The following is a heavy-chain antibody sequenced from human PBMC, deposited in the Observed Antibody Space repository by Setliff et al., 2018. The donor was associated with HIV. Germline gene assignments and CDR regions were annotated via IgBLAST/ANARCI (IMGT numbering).Heavy chain of an antibody. V-gene: IGHV1-2*02. CDR3: ARGSGYTRSWVPGGS. CDR2: INPNSGGT. D-gene: IGHD6-13*01. J-gene: IGHJ3*01. Sequence: SVKVSCKASGYTFAGYYMHWVRQAPGQGLEWMGWINPNSGGTNYAQKFQGRVTMTRDTSISTAYMELSRVKSDDTAVYYCARGSGYTRSWVPGGSWGQGTMVTVSS. CDR1: GYTFAGYY.